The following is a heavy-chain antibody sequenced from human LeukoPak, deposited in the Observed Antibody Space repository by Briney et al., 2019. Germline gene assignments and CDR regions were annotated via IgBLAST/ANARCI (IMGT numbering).Heavy chain of an antibody. D-gene: IGHD3-22*01. CDR3: ARHYYEYSGYWGGTTFGDAFDI. V-gene: IGHV4-4*09. CDR2: IYTRGST. Sequence: SETLSLTCTVSGGSISSYYWSWIRQPPGKGLEWIGYIYTRGSTKHNPSLERRVTISLHTSKNQFSLKVSSVTRAGPAVYYCARHYYEYSGYWGGTTFGDAFDIWGQGTMVTVSS. CDR1: GGSISSYY. J-gene: IGHJ3*02.